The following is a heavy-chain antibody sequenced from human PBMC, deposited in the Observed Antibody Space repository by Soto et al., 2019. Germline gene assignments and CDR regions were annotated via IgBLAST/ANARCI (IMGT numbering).Heavy chain of an antibody. CDR1: GGTFSSYA. Sequence: SAKVSCKASGGTFSSYAISWVRQAPGQGLEWMGGIIPIFGTANYAQKFQGRVTITADESTSTAYMELSSLRSEDTAVYYCARHPCSGGSCTSGGWFDPWGQGTLVTVSS. J-gene: IGHJ5*02. D-gene: IGHD2-15*01. CDR3: ARHPCSGGSCTSGGWFDP. V-gene: IGHV1-69*13. CDR2: IIPIFGTA.